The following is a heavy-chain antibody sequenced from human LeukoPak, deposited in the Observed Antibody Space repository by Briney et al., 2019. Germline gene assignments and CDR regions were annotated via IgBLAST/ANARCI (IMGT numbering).Heavy chain of an antibody. CDR3: ARGKVFTMVRGVIITYFDY. D-gene: IGHD3-10*01. Sequence: ASVKVSCKASGYSFTRYFIHWVRQAPGQGLEWMGIIIPSDGSTSYAQKFQGRVTMTRDTSTSTVYMELSSLRSEDTAVYYCARGKVFTMVRGVIITYFDYWGQGTLVTVSS. V-gene: IGHV1-46*01. J-gene: IGHJ4*02. CDR1: GYSFTRYF. CDR2: IIPSDGST.